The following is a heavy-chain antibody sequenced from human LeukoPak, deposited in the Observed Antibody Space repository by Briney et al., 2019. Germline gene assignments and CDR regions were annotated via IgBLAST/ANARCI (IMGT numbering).Heavy chain of an antibody. CDR2: IYYSGST. CDR3: ARHGYSSSWMDWFDP. CDR1: GGSFSSYF. J-gene: IGHJ5*02. V-gene: IGHV4-59*08. D-gene: IGHD6-13*01. Sequence: SETLSLTCTVSGGSFSSYFWSWIRQPPGKGLEWIGYIYYSGSTHYNSSLKSRVTISLDTSRNQFSLKLSSVTAADTAVYYCARHGYSSSWMDWFDPWGQGTLVTVSS.